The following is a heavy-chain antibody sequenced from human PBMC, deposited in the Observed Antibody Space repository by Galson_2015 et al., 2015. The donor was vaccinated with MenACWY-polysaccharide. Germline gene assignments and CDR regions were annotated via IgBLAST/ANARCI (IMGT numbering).Heavy chain of an antibody. CDR1: GFTVRTYY. V-gene: IGHV3-53*01. D-gene: IGHD2-15*01. Sequence: SLRLSCAVSGFTVRTYYMSWVRQTPAKGLEWVAVLYNGDVTYYADSVKGRFTISRDSSKNSLPLQMNSLRAEDTAVYYCARGPRYTDYSGGQSYFDHWGQGTLVAVSS. J-gene: IGHJ4*02. CDR3: ARGPRYTDYSGGQSYFDH. CDR2: LYNGDVT.